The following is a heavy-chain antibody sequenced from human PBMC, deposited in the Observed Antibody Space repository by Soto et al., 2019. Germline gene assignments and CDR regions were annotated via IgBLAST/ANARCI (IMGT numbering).Heavy chain of an antibody. CDR1: GYSFTSYW. Sequence: PGESLKISCQGSGYSFTSYWISWVRQMPGKGPEWMGRIDPSDSYISYSPSFQGHVTISIDKSNTTAYLQWSTLKASDTAVYFCARRLGKANYGMDVWGQGTTVTVSS. CDR3: ARRLGKANYGMDV. CDR2: IDPSDSYI. V-gene: IGHV5-10-1*01. D-gene: IGHD1-26*01. J-gene: IGHJ6*02.